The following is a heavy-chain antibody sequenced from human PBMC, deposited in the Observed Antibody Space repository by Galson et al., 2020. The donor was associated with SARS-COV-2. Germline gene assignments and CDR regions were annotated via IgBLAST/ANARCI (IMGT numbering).Heavy chain of an antibody. CDR2: MNPNSGNT. J-gene: IGHJ6*02. CDR1: GYTFTSYD. CDR3: ARDFDFGVVLYGMDV. Sequence: ASVKVSCKASGYTFTSYDINWVRQATGQGLEWMGWMNPNSGNTGYAQKFQGRVTMTRNTSISTAYMELSILRSEDTAVYYCARDFDFGVVLYGMDVWGQGTTVTVSS. V-gene: IGHV1-8*01. D-gene: IGHD3-3*01.